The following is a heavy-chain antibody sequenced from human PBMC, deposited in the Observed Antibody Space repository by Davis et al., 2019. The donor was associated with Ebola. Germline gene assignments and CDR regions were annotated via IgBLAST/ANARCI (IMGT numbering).Heavy chain of an antibody. J-gene: IGHJ6*02. Sequence: GGSLRLSCAASGSIFSDFGMQWVRQAPGKGLEWVAVIAYDSSSKYYADSVKGRFIISRDNSKNTLYLQMNSLRAEDTAVYYCAKDGIAAVYYYGMDVWGQGTTVTVSS. CDR2: IAYDSSSK. CDR1: GSIFSDFG. D-gene: IGHD6-13*01. V-gene: IGHV3-30*18. CDR3: AKDGIAAVYYYGMDV.